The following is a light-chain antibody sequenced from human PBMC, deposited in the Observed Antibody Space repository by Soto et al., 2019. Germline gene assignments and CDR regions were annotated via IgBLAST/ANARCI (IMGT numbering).Light chain of an antibody. V-gene: IGKV3-11*01. Sequence: IVLTQSPGTLSLSPGERATLSCRASQSVSSYLLWYQQKPGQAPRLLIYDASNRATGIPARFSGSGSGTDFTLTISSLEPEDFAVYYCQQRSNWPPITFGQGTRLEIK. CDR3: QQRSNWPPIT. CDR1: QSVSSY. J-gene: IGKJ5*01. CDR2: DAS.